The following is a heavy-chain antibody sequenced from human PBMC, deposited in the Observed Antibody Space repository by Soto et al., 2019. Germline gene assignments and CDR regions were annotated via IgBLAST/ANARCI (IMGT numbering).Heavy chain of an antibody. Sequence: GGSLRLSCAASGFTFSSYNMNWVRQAPGKGLEWVSSISGSSNHIFHADSVKGRFTISRDNAKNSLYLHMNSLRAEDTAVYYCAKDRGHGSPVTGGLDVWGQGTTVTVSS. V-gene: IGHV3-21*06. CDR2: ISGSSNHI. CDR3: AKDRGHGSPVTGGLDV. D-gene: IGHD6-19*01. CDR1: GFTFSSYN. J-gene: IGHJ6*02.